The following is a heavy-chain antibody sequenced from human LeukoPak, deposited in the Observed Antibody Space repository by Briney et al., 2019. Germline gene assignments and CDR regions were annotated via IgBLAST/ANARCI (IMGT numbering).Heavy chain of an antibody. D-gene: IGHD2-2*01. CDR3: AGDRYCSSTSCQGVGWFDP. J-gene: IGHJ5*02. CDR2: INAGNGNT. CDR1: GYTFTSYA. Sequence: ASVKVSCKASGYTFTSYAMHWVRQAPGQRLEWMGWINAGNGNTKYSQKFQGRVTITRDTSASTAYMELSSLRSEDTAVYYCAGDRYCSSTSCQGVGWFDPWGQGTLVTVSS. V-gene: IGHV1-3*01.